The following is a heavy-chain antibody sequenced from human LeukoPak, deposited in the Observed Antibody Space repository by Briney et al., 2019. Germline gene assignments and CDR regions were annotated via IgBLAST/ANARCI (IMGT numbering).Heavy chain of an antibody. CDR3: ARGPRLWFGELSKYYFDY. D-gene: IGHD3-10*01. J-gene: IGHJ4*02. CDR2: INHSGST. Sequence: SETLSLTCTVSGGSISSSSYYWGWIRQPPGKGLEWIGEINHSGSTNYNPSLKSRVTISVDTSKNQFSLKLSSVTAADTAVYYCARGPRLWFGELSKYYFDYWGQGTLVTVSS. CDR1: GGSISSSSYY. V-gene: IGHV4-39*07.